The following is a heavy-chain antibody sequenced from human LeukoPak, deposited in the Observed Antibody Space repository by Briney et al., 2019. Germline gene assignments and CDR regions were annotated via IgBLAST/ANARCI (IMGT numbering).Heavy chain of an antibody. D-gene: IGHD2-2*02. Sequence: SETLSLTCGVYGVPFTGNYWSWIRQPPGKRPEWIGEINDDGYTNYNPSLRSRVTISLDTSENHLSLRLTSVTAADTAVYYCARIRCGHTDDICYNHWGQGTLVTVSS. CDR3: ARIRCGHTDDICYNH. CDR2: INDDGYT. V-gene: IGHV4-34*01. J-gene: IGHJ4*02. CDR1: GVPFTGNY.